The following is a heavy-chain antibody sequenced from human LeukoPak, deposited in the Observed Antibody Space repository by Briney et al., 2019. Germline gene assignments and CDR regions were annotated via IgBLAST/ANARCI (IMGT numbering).Heavy chain of an antibody. J-gene: IGHJ4*02. CDR3: TRERVGVGRLSDLDY. D-gene: IGHD3-16*02. CDR1: GFTFSDYD. Sequence: PGGSLRHSCAASGFTFSDYDIHWVRQVTGKRLEWVSSIDTAGNTYYADSVKGRFILSRENVKTSVYLQMDSLGAGDTAVYYCTRERVGVGRLSDLDYWGQGTLVTVSS. V-gene: IGHV3-13*04. CDR2: IDTAGNT.